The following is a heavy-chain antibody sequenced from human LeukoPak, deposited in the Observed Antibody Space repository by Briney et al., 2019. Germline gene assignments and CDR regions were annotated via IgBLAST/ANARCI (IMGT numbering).Heavy chain of an antibody. Sequence: SETLSLTCTVSGGSISSSSYYWGWIRQPPGKGLEWIGSIYYSGSTYYNPSLKSRVTISVDTSKNQFSLKLSSVTAADTAVYYCTRQLWLFGYFDYWGRGTLVTVSS. V-gene: IGHV4-39*01. CDR2: IYYSGST. CDR1: GGSISSSSYY. D-gene: IGHD5-18*01. CDR3: TRQLWLFGYFDY. J-gene: IGHJ4*02.